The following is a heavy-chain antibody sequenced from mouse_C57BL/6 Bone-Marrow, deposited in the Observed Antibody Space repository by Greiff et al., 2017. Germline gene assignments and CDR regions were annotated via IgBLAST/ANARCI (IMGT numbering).Heavy chain of an antibody. J-gene: IGHJ1*03. V-gene: IGHV1-55*01. CDR1: GYTFTSYW. CDR3: ARPYYSNYWYFYV. CDR2: IYPGSGST. Sequence: QVQLKQPGAELVKPGASVKMSCKASGYTFTSYWITWVKQRPGQGLEWIGDIYPGSGSTNYNEKFKSKATLTVDTSSSTAYMPHSSLTSEDSAVYYCARPYYSNYWYFYVWGTGTTVTVSS. D-gene: IGHD2-5*01.